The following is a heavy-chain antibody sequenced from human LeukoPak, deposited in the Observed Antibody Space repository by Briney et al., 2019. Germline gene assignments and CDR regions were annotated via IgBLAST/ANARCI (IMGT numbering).Heavy chain of an antibody. D-gene: IGHD6-13*01. CDR3: ARGGQTSSWFWSD. CDR1: GFTFSSNW. V-gene: IGHV3-7*01. J-gene: IGHJ4*02. Sequence: GGSLRLSCAASGFTFSSNWMTWVRQGPGKGLEWVANIKQDGSETFYVDSVKGRFAIPRDNPKNSLYLQMNSLRDEDTAVYYCARGGQTSSWFWSDWGQGTLVTVSS. CDR2: IKQDGSET.